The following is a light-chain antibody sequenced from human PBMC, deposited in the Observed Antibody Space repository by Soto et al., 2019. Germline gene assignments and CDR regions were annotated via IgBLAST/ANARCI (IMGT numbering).Light chain of an antibody. V-gene: IGLV2-8*01. CDR3: SSYAGSSYV. J-gene: IGLJ1*01. CDR2: EVS. Sequence: QSALTQPPSASGSPGQSVAISCAGTSSDVGAYNYVSWYQQHPGKAPKLMIYEVSERPSGVPDRFSGSKSGNTASLTVSALQAEDEADYYCSSYAGSSYVFGTGTKVTVL. CDR1: SSDVGAYNY.